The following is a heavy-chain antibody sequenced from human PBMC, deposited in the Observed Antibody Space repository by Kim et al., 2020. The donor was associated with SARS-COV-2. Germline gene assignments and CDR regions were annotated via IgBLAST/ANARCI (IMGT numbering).Heavy chain of an antibody. CDR1: GFTFSSYS. CDR3: ARDNSGDYDSSGLHY. J-gene: IGHJ4*02. Sequence: GGSLRLSCAASGFTFSSYSMNWVRQAPGKGLEWVSSISSSSSYIYYADSVKGRFTISRDNAKNSLYLQMNSLRAEDTAVYYCARDNSGDYDSSGLHYWGQGTLVTVSS. V-gene: IGHV3-21*01. D-gene: IGHD3-22*01. CDR2: ISSSSSYI.